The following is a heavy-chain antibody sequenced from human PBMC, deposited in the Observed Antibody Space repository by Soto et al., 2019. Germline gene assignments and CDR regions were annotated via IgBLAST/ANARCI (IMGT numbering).Heavy chain of an antibody. Sequence: PGGSLRLSCAAYGFTFSSYSMNWVRQAPGKGLEWVSYISSSSSTIYYADSVKGRFTISRDNAKNSLYLQMNSLRDEDTAVYYCARDRDYDDDSGYYLIPYWGQGTLVTVSS. CDR3: ARDRDYDDDSGYYLIPY. J-gene: IGHJ4*02. CDR1: GFTFSSYS. V-gene: IGHV3-48*02. CDR2: ISSSSSTI. D-gene: IGHD3-22*01.